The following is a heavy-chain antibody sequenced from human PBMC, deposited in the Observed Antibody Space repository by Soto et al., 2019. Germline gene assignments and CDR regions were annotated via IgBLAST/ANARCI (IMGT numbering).Heavy chain of an antibody. V-gene: IGHV3-30*09. CDR1: GFIFSDYA. D-gene: IGHD6-13*01. J-gene: IGHJ4*02. CDR2: ISYGGDNK. Sequence: QVQLVESGGGVVQPGRSLRLSCAASGFIFSDYAMHWVRQAPGKGLEWVAVISYGGDNKYYAASVRGRFAISRDNLKNTLDLQMNSLNPEDTAVYHCAKARHSTSWYGLEADLWGQGTLVTVSS. CDR3: AKARHSTSWYGLEADL.